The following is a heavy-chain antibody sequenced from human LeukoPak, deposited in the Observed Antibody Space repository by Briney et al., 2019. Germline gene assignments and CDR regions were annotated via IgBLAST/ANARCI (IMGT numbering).Heavy chain of an antibody. D-gene: IGHD1-26*01. CDR1: VFTFSSYG. CDR3: ARGGIVGATKRLVLDY. V-gene: IGHV3-33*01. CDR2: IWYDGSNK. J-gene: IGHJ4*02. Sequence: QPGRSLRLSCAASVFTFSSYGMHWVRQAPGKGLEWVAVIWYDGSNKYYADSVKGRFTISRDNSKNTLYLQMNSLRAEDTAVYYCARGGIVGATKRLVLDYWGQGTLVTVSS.